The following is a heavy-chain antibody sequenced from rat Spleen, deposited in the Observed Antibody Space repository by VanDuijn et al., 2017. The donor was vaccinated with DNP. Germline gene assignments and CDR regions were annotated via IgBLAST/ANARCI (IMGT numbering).Heavy chain of an antibody. CDR1: GYTFTPYY. CDR3: ARGSDGVWFVY. J-gene: IGHJ3*01. D-gene: IGHD4-3*01. CDR2: INMGSGGT. Sequence: QVQLQQSGAELAKPGSSVMISCRASGYTFTPYYIGWIKQTTRQGLEYIGYINMGSGGTNYNEKFKGKATLTGGKSSSTAFMQLSSLTPDDSAVYYCARGSDGVWFVYWGQGTLVTVSS. V-gene: IGHV1-43*01.